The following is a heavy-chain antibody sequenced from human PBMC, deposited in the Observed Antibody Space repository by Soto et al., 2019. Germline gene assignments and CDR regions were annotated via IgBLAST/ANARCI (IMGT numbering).Heavy chain of an antibody. CDR2: INHSGST. CDR3: ARHDYGDYG. CDR1: GGSFSGYY. V-gene: IGHV4-34*01. J-gene: IGHJ4*02. D-gene: IGHD4-17*01. Sequence: PSETLSLTCSVYGGSFSGYYWSWIRQPPGKGLEWIGEINHSGSTNYNPSLKSRVTISVDTSKNQFSLKLSSVTAADTAVYYCARHDYGDYGWGQGTLVTVSS.